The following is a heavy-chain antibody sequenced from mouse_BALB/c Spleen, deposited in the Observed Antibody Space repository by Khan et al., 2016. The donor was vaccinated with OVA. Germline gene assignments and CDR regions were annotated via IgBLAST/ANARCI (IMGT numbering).Heavy chain of an antibody. V-gene: IGHV1S137*01. CDR2: ISTYYGDA. CDR1: GYTFTDYA. Sequence: QVQLQQSGAELVRPGVSVKISCKGSGYTFTDYAMHWVKQSHAKSLEWIGVISTYYGDADYNQRFQGKASMPVDKSSRTAYMELARLTSEESAIYYCAIGGRFAYWGQGTLVTVAA. CDR3: AIGGRFAY. J-gene: IGHJ3*01. D-gene: IGHD2-14*01.